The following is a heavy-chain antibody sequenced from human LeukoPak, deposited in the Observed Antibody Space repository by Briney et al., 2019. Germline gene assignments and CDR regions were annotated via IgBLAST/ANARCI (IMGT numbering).Heavy chain of an antibody. CDR3: AREYYDILTGTGDAY. CDR1: GFTFSTYV. D-gene: IGHD3-9*01. J-gene: IGHJ4*02. V-gene: IGHV3-64D*06. CDR2: ISSNGDNT. Sequence: GGSLRLSCSVSGFTFSTYVMHWVRQAPGKGLEYVSAISSNGDNTYYADSVKGRFTISRDNSKNTLYLQMSSLTADDTAVYYCAREYYDILTGTGDAYWGQGTLVTVSS.